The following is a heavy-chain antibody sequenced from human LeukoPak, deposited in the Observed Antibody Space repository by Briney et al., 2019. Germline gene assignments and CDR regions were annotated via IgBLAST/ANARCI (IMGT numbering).Heavy chain of an antibody. CDR2: DDGYSGDI. Sequence: GGSLRLSCAASGFDFSSYTINWVRQAPGKGLEWVSSDDGYSGDIHYADSVKGRFTISRDNSKNTLYLQMNSLRAEDTAAYYCAREGIRAPRDWGQGTMVTVSS. J-gene: IGHJ3*01. V-gene: IGHV3-21*04. CDR3: AREGIRAPRD. D-gene: IGHD3-3*02. CDR1: GFDFSSYT.